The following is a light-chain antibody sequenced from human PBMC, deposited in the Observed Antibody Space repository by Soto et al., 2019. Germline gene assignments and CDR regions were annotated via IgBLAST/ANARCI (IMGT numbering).Light chain of an antibody. CDR1: NNDIGVYDF. J-gene: IGLJ1*01. CDR3: KSYAGSNTYV. Sequence: QSALTQPPSASGSPGQSVTISCTGTNNDIGVYDFVSWYQHHPCKAPRLIIYEVVQRPSGVPERFSGYKSGNTASLTVSGLQAADEADYFCKSYAGSNTYVFGSGTKLTVL. V-gene: IGLV2-8*01. CDR2: EVV.